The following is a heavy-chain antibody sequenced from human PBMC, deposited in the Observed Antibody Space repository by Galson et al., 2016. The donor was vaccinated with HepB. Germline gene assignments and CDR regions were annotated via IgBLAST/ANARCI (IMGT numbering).Heavy chain of an antibody. J-gene: IGHJ6*02. Sequence: SVKVSCKASGYTFTAYFIYWVRQAPGQGLEWMGFINPNVGSTTFAQKFQDRVTMIRDTSTSTVFVELSSLRSEDTAVYFCARGDLNYYYALDVWGQGTTVTVSS. CDR1: GYTFTAYF. CDR3: ARGDLNYYYALDV. V-gene: IGHV1-46*01. D-gene: IGHD3-3*01. CDR2: INPNVGST.